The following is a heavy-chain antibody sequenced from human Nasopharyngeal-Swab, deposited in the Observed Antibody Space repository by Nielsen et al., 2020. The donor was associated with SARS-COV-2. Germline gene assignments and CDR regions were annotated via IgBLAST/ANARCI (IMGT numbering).Heavy chain of an antibody. J-gene: IGHJ4*02. V-gene: IGHV4-39*01. CDR2: IYYSGST. CDR1: GGSISSSSYY. Sequence: SETLSLTCTVSGGSISSSSYYWGWLRQPPGKGLEWIGSIYYSGSTYYNPSLKSRVTISVDTSKNQFSLKLSSVTAADTAVYYCARQDRSITIFGVVISDFDYWGQGTLVTVSS. D-gene: IGHD3-3*01. CDR3: ARQDRSITIFGVVISDFDY.